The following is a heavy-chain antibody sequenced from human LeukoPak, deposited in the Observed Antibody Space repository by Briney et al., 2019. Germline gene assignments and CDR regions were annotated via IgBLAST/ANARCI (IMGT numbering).Heavy chain of an antibody. CDR2: IYYSGSS. CDR3: ARHGSVTTIYFDS. CDR1: GGSISSPEFY. Sequence: ASETLSLTRNVSGGSISSPEFYWAWIRQPPGKGLEWIGTIYYSGSSYYNPSRKNRLTLSVDTSKNQFSLKLSSLTAADTAVYFCARHGSVTTIYFDSWGQGTLVTVSS. V-gene: IGHV4-39*01. D-gene: IGHD5-12*01. J-gene: IGHJ4*02.